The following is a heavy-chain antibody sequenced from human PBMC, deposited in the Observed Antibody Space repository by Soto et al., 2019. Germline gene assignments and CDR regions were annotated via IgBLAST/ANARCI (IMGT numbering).Heavy chain of an antibody. CDR1: GFTFSSYA. CDR2: ISGSGGST. CDR3: AKVSNYDFWSGYYRRGVGEFYYYYMDV. J-gene: IGHJ6*03. Sequence: PGGSLRLSCAASGFTFSSYAMSWVRQAPGKGLEWVSAISGSGGSTYYADSVKGRFTISRDNSKNTLYLQMNSLRAEDTAVYYCAKVSNYDFWSGYYRRGVGEFYYYYMDVWGKGTTVTVSS. D-gene: IGHD3-3*01. V-gene: IGHV3-23*01.